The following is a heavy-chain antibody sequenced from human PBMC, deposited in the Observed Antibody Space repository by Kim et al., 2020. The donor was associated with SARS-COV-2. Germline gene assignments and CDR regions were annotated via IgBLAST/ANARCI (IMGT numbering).Heavy chain of an antibody. V-gene: IGHV4-34*01. D-gene: IGHD5-18*01. CDR2: INHSGST. J-gene: IGHJ4*02. Sequence: SETLSLTCAVYGGSFSGYYWSWIRQPPGKGLEWIGEINHSGSTNYNPSLKSRVTISVDTSKNQISLKLSSVTAADTSVYYCARALGYNYGHGGADYWGQGTLVTVSS. CDR3: ARALGYNYGHGGADY. CDR1: GGSFSGYY.